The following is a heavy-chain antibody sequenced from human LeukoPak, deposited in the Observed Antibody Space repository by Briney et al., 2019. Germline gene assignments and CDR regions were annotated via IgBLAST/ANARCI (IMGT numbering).Heavy chain of an antibody. CDR2: ISSGGRIK. CDR3: ARDEGYSYGTGYAFDI. V-gene: IGHV3-48*03. J-gene: IGHJ3*02. CDR1: GFTFSSYE. Sequence: GGSLRLSCAASGFTFSSYEMNWVRQAPGKGLEWVSYISSGGRIKYYADSVKGRFTISRDNAKNSLYLQMNSLRAEDTAVYYCARDEGYSYGTGYAFDIWGQGTMVTVSS. D-gene: IGHD5-18*01.